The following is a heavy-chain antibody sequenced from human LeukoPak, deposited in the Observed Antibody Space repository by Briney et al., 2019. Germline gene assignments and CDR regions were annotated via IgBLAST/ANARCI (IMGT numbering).Heavy chain of an antibody. CDR3: AENYHDRRGYYGF. CDR1: GFTFEDYS. CDR2: ISWNSGNI. Sequence: PGGSLRLSCAVSGFTFEDYSMHWVRQAPGKGLEWVSGISWNSGNIGYADSVKGRFTISRDNAKNSLYLQMNSLRAEDTAVYYCAENYHDRRGYYGFWGQGTLVTVSS. J-gene: IGHJ4*02. D-gene: IGHD3-22*01. V-gene: IGHV3-9*01.